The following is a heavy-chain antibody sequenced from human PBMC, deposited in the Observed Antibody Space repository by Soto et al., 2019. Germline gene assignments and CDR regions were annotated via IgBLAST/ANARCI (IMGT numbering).Heavy chain of an antibody. CDR2: ISGGGETT. Sequence: GASLALGCAAYVFTFSSYGMSWVRQAPGSGLDCVSLISGGGETTYYAGSVKGRFTISRDNSKNNLYLEMRSLRAEDTDLYVCAKDVSLNGGNTNGYYDYWGQGTRVTVSS. CDR1: VFTFSSYG. V-gene: IGHV3-23*01. D-gene: IGHD1-1*01. J-gene: IGHJ4*02. CDR3: AKDVSLNGGNTNGYYDY.